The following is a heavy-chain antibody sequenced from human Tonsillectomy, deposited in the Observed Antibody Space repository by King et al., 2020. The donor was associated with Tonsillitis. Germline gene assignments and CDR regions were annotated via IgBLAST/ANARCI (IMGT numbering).Heavy chain of an antibody. D-gene: IGHD6-19*01. Sequence: VQLVESGGGLVQPGGSLRLSCAASGFTFSTYWMHWVRHAPGKGLVWVSRINSDGSSTSYADSVKGRFTISRDNAKNTVYLQMNSLRAEDTAVYYCARGGSGWYGRVDYWGQGTLVTVSS. CDR2: INSDGSST. V-gene: IGHV3-74*02. CDR3: ARGGSGWYGRVDY. CDR1: GFTFSTYW. J-gene: IGHJ4*02.